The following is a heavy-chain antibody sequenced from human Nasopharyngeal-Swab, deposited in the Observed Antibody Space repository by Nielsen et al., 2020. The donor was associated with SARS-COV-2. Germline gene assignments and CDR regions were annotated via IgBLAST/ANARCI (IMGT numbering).Heavy chain of an antibody. Sequence: GSLRLSCTVSGGSISSYYWSWIRQPPGKGLEWIGYIYYSGSTNYNPSLKSRVTISVDTSKNQFSLKLSSVTAADTAVYYCARGYCSSTSCYAARHFDYWGQGTLVTVSS. J-gene: IGHJ4*02. CDR2: IYYSGST. V-gene: IGHV4-59*01. CDR3: ARGYCSSTSCYAARHFDY. D-gene: IGHD2-2*01. CDR1: GGSISSYY.